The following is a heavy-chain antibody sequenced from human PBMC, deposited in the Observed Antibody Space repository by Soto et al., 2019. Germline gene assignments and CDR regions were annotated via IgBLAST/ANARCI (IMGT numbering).Heavy chain of an antibody. CDR2: IIPILGIA. CDR1: GGTFSSYT. Sequence: ASVKVSCKASGGTFSSYTIIWVRQAPGQGLEWMGRIIPILGIANYAQKFQGRVTITADKSTSTAYMELSSLRSEDTAVYYCAIRAYYYGSGSYYNPFDYWGQGTLVTVSS. CDR3: AIRAYYYGSGSYYNPFDY. J-gene: IGHJ4*02. V-gene: IGHV1-69*02. D-gene: IGHD3-10*01.